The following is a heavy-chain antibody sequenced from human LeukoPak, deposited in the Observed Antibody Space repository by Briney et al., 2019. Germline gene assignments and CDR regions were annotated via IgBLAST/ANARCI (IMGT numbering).Heavy chain of an antibody. CDR3: GRSSGYYNAFDI. CDR1: GYTLTDFY. V-gene: IGHV1-46*01. Sequence: ASVKVSCKASGYTLTDFYIHWVRQAPGQGLELMGIINPSGGTTTYAQKFQGRVTMTTDTSTSTVYMERSSLTYEDTAVYYCGRSSGYYNAFDIWGQGTIVTVSS. D-gene: IGHD3-22*01. J-gene: IGHJ3*02. CDR2: INPSGGTT.